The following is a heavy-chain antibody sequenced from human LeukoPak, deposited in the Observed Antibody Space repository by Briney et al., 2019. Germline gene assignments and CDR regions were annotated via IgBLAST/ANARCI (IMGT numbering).Heavy chain of an antibody. D-gene: IGHD3-10*01. J-gene: IGHJ3*02. CDR3: ARGSSMVRGEDAFDI. CDR1: GYTFTGYY. V-gene: IGHV1-2*02. CDR2: INPNSGGT. Sequence: GASVKVSCKASGYTFTGYYMHWVRQAPGQGLEWMGWINPNSGGTNYAQKFQGRVTMTRDTSISTAYMELSRLRSDDTAVYYCARGSSMVRGEDAFDIWGQGTMVTVSS.